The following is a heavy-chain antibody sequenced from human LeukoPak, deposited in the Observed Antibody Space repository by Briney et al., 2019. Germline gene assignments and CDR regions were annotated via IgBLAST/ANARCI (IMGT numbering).Heavy chain of an antibody. CDR3: ARADSSGWYLFDY. CDR2: ISSNGGST. D-gene: IGHD6-19*01. J-gene: IGHJ4*02. CDR1: GFTFSSYA. Sequence: GGSLRLSCAASGFTFSSYAMHWVRQAPGKGLEYVSAISSNGGSTYYANSVKGRFTIPRDNSKNTLYLQMGSLRAEDMAVYYCARADSSGWYLFDYWGQGTLVTVSS. V-gene: IGHV3-64*01.